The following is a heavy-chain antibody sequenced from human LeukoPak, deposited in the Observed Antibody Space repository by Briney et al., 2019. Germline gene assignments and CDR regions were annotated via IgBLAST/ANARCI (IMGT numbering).Heavy chain of an antibody. J-gene: IGHJ4*02. V-gene: IGHV4-39*01. D-gene: IGHD6-19*01. CDR1: GGSISSSSYY. Sequence: PSETLSLTCTVSGGSISSSSYYWGWIRQPPGKGLEWIGSIYYSVSTYYNSSRKSRVTICVDTSNTQFSLNLTSVTAADTAVYYCKGSRHTFDYWGQGTLVTVSS. CDR2: IYYSVST. CDR3: KGSRHTFDY.